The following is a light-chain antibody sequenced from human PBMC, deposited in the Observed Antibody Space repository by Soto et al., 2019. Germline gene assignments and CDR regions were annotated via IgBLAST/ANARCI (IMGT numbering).Light chain of an antibody. CDR1: QSVRRSY. CDR3: QQYGSSIT. Sequence: EIVLPQSTGTLSLSPGESATLSCRASQSVRRSYLAWYKQKPGQAPRLLIYGASSRATGIPDRFSGSGSGTDFTLTISRLEPEEFAVYDCQQYGSSITFGQGTRLEIK. CDR2: GAS. V-gene: IGKV3-20*01. J-gene: IGKJ5*01.